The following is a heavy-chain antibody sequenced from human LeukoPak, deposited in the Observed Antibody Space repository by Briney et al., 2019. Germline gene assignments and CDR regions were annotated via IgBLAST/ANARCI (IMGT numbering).Heavy chain of an antibody. Sequence: KPSETLSLTCAVSAYSISSGYYWGWIRQPPGRGLEWIGSIYHSGTTYYNPSLKTRVTISLDTSKNQFSLKLSSVTDADTAVYYCARSSFTSGYYYHKDVWGKGTTVTVSS. D-gene: IGHD3-22*01. V-gene: IGHV4-38-2*01. CDR3: ARSSFTSGYYYHKDV. CDR1: AYSISSGYY. J-gene: IGHJ6*03. CDR2: IYHSGTT.